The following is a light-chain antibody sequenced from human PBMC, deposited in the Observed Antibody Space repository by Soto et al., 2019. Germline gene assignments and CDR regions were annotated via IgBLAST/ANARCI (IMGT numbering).Light chain of an antibody. CDR1: QNINNW. Sequence: DIQMTHSPATLSAAVVGICTITCRASQNINNWIAWYQQKPGKAPKFLIYDASTLESGVPSRFSGSGFGTEFSLTISSLQPDDFGSYYCQHMRTFGQGTKVDIK. CDR3: QHMRT. V-gene: IGKV1-5*01. CDR2: DAS. J-gene: IGKJ1*01.